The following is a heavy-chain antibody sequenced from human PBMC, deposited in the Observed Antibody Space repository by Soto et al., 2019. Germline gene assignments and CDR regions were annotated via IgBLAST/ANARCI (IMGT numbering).Heavy chain of an antibody. CDR1: GFTFSSYA. V-gene: IGHV3-23*01. CDR2: VSGSAANT. D-gene: IGHD6-19*01. J-gene: IGHJ4*02. CDR3: ASRSSGWYFDY. Sequence: PGGSLRLSCAASGFTFSSYAMSWVRQAPGRGLEWVSAVSGSAANTFYADSVKGRFTISRDNSKNTLYLQMNSLRAEDTAVYYCASRSSGWYFDYWGQGT.